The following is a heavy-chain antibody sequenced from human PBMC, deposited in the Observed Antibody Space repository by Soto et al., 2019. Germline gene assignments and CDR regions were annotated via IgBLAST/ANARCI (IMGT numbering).Heavy chain of an antibody. Sequence: SETLSLTCDVHGGSLNNYYWTWIRQSPGKGLEWIGEIHPSGSTDYDPSLKSRVTMSLDTSKNQFSLKLTSVTAADTAVYYCARGLDQYKLGNVWGPGTTVTVSS. V-gene: IGHV4-34*01. D-gene: IGHD7-27*01. J-gene: IGHJ6*02. CDR2: IHPSGST. CDR3: ARGLDQYKLGNV. CDR1: GGSLNNYY.